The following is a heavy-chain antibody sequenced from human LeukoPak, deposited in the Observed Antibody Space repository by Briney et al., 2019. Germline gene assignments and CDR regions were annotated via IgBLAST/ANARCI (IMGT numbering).Heavy chain of an antibody. Sequence: ASVKVSCKASGYTFTSYGISWVRQAPGQGLEWMGWISAYNGNTNYAQKLQGRVTMTRDMSTSTVYMDLSSLRSEDTAVYYCARVAAEVVGIPGAIGFGWLRRDYYYMDVWGKGTTVTVSS. CDR1: GYTFTSYG. CDR3: ARVAAEVVGIPGAIGFGWLRRDYYYMDV. CDR2: ISAYNGNT. V-gene: IGHV1-18*01. J-gene: IGHJ6*03. D-gene: IGHD2-2*02.